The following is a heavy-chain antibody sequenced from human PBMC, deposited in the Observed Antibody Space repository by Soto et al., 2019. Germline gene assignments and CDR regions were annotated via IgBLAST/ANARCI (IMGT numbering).Heavy chain of an antibody. J-gene: IGHJ6*03. Sequence: GGSLRLSCAASGFTFSSYWMSWVRQAPGKGLEWVANIKQDGSEKYYVDSVKGRFTISRDNAKNSLYLQMNSLRAEDTAVYYCARMEDCSSTSCYYYYYYMDVRGKGTTVTVSS. CDR1: GFTFSSYW. CDR2: IKQDGSEK. V-gene: IGHV3-7*01. D-gene: IGHD2-2*01. CDR3: ARMEDCSSTSCYYYYYYMDV.